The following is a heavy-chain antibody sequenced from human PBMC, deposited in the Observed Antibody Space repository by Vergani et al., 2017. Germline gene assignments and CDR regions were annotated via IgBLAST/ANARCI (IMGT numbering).Heavy chain of an antibody. V-gene: IGHV3-33*01. J-gene: IGHJ4*02. CDR1: ESTFSNYG. D-gene: IGHD6-13*01. CDR2: IWFDGSNK. Sequence: QVQLVESGGGVVQPGRSLRLSCAASESTFSNYGMHWVRQAPGKGLEWVAVIWFDGSNKYYADSLKGRFTISRDNSKNTLYLQMNSLRAEDTAIYYCARGPYWREAGVPHFDYWGQGTLVTVSS. CDR3: ARGPYWREAGVPHFDY.